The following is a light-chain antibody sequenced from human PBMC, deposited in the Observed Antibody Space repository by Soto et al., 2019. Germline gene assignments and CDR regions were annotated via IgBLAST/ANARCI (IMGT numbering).Light chain of an antibody. CDR2: GVS. V-gene: IGLV2-14*01. Sequence: QSALTQPASVSGSPGQSIAISCTGTTSDVGSYNYVSWYQQHPGKAPKLIIYGVSLRPSGVSDRFSGSKSGNTASLTISGLQADDEADYYCSSYTSISTVVFGGGTKLTVL. J-gene: IGLJ2*01. CDR1: TSDVGSYNY. CDR3: SSYTSISTVV.